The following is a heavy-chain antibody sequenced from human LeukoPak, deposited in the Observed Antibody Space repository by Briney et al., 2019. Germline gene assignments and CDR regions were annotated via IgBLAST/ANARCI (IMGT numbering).Heavy chain of an antibody. J-gene: IGHJ5*02. D-gene: IGHD2-2*01. Sequence: PSETLSLTCTVSGGSISSYYWSWIRQPPGKGLEWIGYIYYSGSTNYNPSLKSRVTISVDTSKNQFSLKLSSVTAADTAVYYCARVLGYCSSTGCYPYNWFDPWGQGTLVTVSS. V-gene: IGHV4-59*01. CDR2: IYYSGST. CDR1: GGSISSYY. CDR3: ARVLGYCSSTGCYPYNWFDP.